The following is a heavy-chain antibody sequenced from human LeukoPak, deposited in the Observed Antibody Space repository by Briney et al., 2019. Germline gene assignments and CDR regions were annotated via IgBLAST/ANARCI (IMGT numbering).Heavy chain of an antibody. CDR1: GFTFSSHA. V-gene: IGHV3-23*01. CDR3: ATHGSAHYYMDV. Sequence: PGGSLRLSCAASGFTFSSHAMSWVCQAPGKGLEWVSGISGSGSGTYYADSVKGRFTISRDNSKNTLHLQMNSLRAEDTAVYYCATHGSAHYYMDVWGKGTTVTISS. CDR2: ISGSGSGT. D-gene: IGHD2-2*03. J-gene: IGHJ6*03.